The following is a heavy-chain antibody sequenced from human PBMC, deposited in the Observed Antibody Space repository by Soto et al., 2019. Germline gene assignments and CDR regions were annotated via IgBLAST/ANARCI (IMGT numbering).Heavy chain of an antibody. CDR2: IIPILGIA. CDR3: ARGRTDFDWLLYFDY. V-gene: IGHV1-69*02. CDR1: GGTFSRYS. D-gene: IGHD3-9*01. Sequence: SVKVSCKASGGTFSRYSISWVRQAPGQGLEWMGRIIPILGIANYAQKFQGRVTITADKSTSTAYMELSSLRSEDTAVYYCARGRTDFDWLLYFDYWGQGTLVTVSS. J-gene: IGHJ4*02.